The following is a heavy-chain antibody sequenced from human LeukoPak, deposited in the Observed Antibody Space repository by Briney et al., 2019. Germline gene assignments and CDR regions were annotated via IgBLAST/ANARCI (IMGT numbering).Heavy chain of an antibody. D-gene: IGHD6-19*01. Sequence: PSETLSPTCTVSGGSISSYYWSWIRQPPGKGLEWIGYIYYSGSTNYNPSLKSRVTISVDTSKNQFSLKLSSVTAADTAVYYCARDRGSGWTDQYYFDYWGQGTLVTVSS. CDR3: ARDRGSGWTDQYYFDY. V-gene: IGHV4-59*01. CDR2: IYYSGST. CDR1: GGSISSYY. J-gene: IGHJ4*02.